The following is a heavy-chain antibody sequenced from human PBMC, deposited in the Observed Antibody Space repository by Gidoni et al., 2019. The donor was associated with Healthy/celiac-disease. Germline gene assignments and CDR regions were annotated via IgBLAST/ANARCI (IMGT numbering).Heavy chain of an antibody. V-gene: IGHV1-3*01. J-gene: IGHJ4*02. CDR3: ARDRRGIVDY. Sequence: QVQLVQSGAAVKKPGASVKVSCKASGYTFTSYAMHWVRQAPGQRLEWMGWINAGNGNTKDSQKFQGRVTITRDTSASTAYMELSSLRSEDTAVYYCARDRRGIVDYWGQGTLGTVSS. CDR2: INAGNGNT. CDR1: GYTFTSYA.